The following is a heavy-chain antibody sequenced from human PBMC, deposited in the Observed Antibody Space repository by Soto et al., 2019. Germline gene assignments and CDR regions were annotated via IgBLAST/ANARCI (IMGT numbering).Heavy chain of an antibody. CDR1: GGSISSYY. CDR3: AGMTTVTTVDY. J-gene: IGHJ4*02. D-gene: IGHD4-4*01. CDR2: IYYSGST. Sequence: SETLSLTCTVSGGSISSYYWSWIRQPPGKGLEWIGYIYYSGSTNYNPSLKSRVTISVDTSKNRFSLKLSSVTAADTAVYYCAGMTTVTTVDYWGQGTLVTVSS. V-gene: IGHV4-59*08.